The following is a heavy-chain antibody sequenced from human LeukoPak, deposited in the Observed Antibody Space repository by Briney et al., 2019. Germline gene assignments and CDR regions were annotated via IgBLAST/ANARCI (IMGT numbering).Heavy chain of an antibody. J-gene: IGHJ4*02. D-gene: IGHD3-10*01. CDR2: INPNSGGT. Sequence: ASVRVSCKASGYTFTGYYMHWVRQAPGQGLEWMGWINPNSGGTNYAQRFQGRVTMTRDTSISTAYMELSRLRSDDTAVYYCASYYGSGSYYNPLDYWGQGTLVTVSS. V-gene: IGHV1-2*02. CDR1: GYTFTGYY. CDR3: ASYYGSGSYYNPLDY.